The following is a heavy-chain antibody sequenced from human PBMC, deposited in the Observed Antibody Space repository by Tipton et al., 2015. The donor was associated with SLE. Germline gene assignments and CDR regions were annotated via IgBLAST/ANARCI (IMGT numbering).Heavy chain of an antibody. CDR1: GLSMTTRPW. CDR3: ARGPYGAAASYDY. Sequence: GLVKPSETLSLTCSVAGLSMTTRPWWTWVRQPPGKGLEWVGYVYFDGSTNYNPSLKSRVTMSLDTSKNQFSLKLNSVTAADTAVYYCARGPYGAAASYDYWGQGTLVTVSS. CDR2: VYFDGST. J-gene: IGHJ4*02. D-gene: IGHD6-13*01. V-gene: IGHV4-4*02.